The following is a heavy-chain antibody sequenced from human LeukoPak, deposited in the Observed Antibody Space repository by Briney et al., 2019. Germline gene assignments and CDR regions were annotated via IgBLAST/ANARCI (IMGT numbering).Heavy chain of an antibody. V-gene: IGHV4-61*02. D-gene: IGHD6-19*01. Sequence: NPSETLSLTCTVSGGSISSGSYYWSWIRQPAWKGLEWIGRIYTSGSTNYNPSLKSRVTISVDTSKNQFSLKLSSVTAADTAVYYCARDQAVAGRNWFDPWGQGTLVTVSS. CDR2: IYTSGST. CDR3: ARDQAVAGRNWFDP. J-gene: IGHJ5*02. CDR1: GGSISSGSYY.